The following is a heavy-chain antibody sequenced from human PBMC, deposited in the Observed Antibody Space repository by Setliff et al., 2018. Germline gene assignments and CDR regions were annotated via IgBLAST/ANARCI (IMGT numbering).Heavy chain of an antibody. CDR1: GAAISTYH. J-gene: IGHJ4*01. D-gene: IGHD6-19*01. V-gene: IGHV4-59*01. Sequence: SETLSLTCAVSGAAISTYHWSWLRQPPGKGLEWIGYVSYGGSTKYNPSLESRVTISLDAPKNQFSLKLSSVTAADTAVYYCARDQYTSGWYGPPESYFDCWGLGILVT. CDR2: VSYGGST. CDR3: ARDQYTSGWYGPPESYFDC.